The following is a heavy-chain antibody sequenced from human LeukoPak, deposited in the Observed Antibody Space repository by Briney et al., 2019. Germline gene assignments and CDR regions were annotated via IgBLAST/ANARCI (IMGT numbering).Heavy chain of an antibody. Sequence: PGRSLRLSCAASGFTFSSYGMHWVSQAPGKGLEWVAVISYDGSNKYYADSVKGRFTISRDNSKNTLYLQMNSLRAEDTAVYYCAKERRWLPFDYWGQGTLVTVSS. CDR3: AKERRWLPFDY. CDR2: ISYDGSNK. D-gene: IGHD5-24*01. CDR1: GFTFSSYG. V-gene: IGHV3-30*18. J-gene: IGHJ4*02.